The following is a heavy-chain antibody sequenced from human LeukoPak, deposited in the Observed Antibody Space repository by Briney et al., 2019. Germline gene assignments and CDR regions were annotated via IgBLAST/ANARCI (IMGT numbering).Heavy chain of an antibody. CDR2: ISSSSSYI. V-gene: IGHV3-21*01. Sequence: GGSLRLSCAGSGFTFSSYGMSWVRQAPGKGLEWVSSISSSSSYIYYADSVKGRFTISRDNAKNSLYLQMNSLRAEDTAVYYCARDSRYCSGGSCLRAEYFQHWGQGTLVTVSS. J-gene: IGHJ1*01. CDR3: ARDSRYCSGGSCLRAEYFQH. D-gene: IGHD2-15*01. CDR1: GFTFSSYG.